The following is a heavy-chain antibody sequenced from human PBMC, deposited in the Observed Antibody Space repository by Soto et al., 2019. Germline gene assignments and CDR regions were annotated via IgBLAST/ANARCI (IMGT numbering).Heavy chain of an antibody. CDR2: ISDSGTT. CDR3: AKDPLYGWFDT. Sequence: SETLSLTCTVSGDSISGGGYYWSWIRQRPGKGLQWIGFISDSGTTYYNPSLASRVTISVDTSRDQFSLNLNSVTAADTAVYYCAKDPLYGWFDTWGQGTLVTV. CDR1: GDSISGGGYY. J-gene: IGHJ5*02. V-gene: IGHV4-31*03. D-gene: IGHD2-2*02.